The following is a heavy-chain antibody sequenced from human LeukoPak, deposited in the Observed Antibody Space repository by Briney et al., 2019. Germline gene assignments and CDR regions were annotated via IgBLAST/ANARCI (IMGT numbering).Heavy chain of an antibody. CDR2: IKKDGSEK. V-gene: IGHV3-7*01. CDR1: GFTFSSYW. CDR3: SNYYDRSGYYAFDT. J-gene: IGHJ3*02. Sequence: GGSLRLSCAASGFTFSSYWMAWVRQAPGKGLEWVGNIKKDGSEKNYVDSVKGRFTVSRDNAKNLLYLQMNSLRAEDTAVYYCSNYYDRSGYYAFDTWGQGTMVTVSS. D-gene: IGHD3-22*01.